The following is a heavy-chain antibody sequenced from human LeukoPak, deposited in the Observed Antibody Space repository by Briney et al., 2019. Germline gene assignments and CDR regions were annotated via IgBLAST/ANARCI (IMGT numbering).Heavy chain of an antibody. D-gene: IGHD2-2*01. CDR3: ARDDCSSTSCYSLDY. J-gene: IGHJ4*02. Sequence: GASVKVSCKASGYTFTGYYMHWVRQAPGQGLEWMGWINPNSGGTNYAQKFQGRVTMTRDTSISKAYMELSRLRSDDTAVYYCARDDCSSTSCYSLDYWGQGTLVTVSS. CDR1: GYTFTGYY. V-gene: IGHV1-2*02. CDR2: INPNSGGT.